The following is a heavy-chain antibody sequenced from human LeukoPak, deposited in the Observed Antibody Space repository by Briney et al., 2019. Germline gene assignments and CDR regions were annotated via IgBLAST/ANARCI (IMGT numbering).Heavy chain of an antibody. CDR2: LNTNSGNT. CDR1: GYTFTNYD. CDR3: ARAMCSSSSCFFDP. V-gene: IGHV1-8*03. J-gene: IGHJ5*02. Sequence: ASVKVSCKASGYTFTNYDISWVRQATGQGLEWIEWLNTNSGNTGYAQKFQGRVTITRTTSINTAYMELRSLTSEDTAVYYCARAMCSSSSCFFDPWGQGTLVTVSS. D-gene: IGHD2-2*01.